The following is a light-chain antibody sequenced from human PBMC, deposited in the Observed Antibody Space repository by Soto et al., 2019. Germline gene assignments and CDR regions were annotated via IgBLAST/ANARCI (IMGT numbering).Light chain of an antibody. CDR2: AAS. CDR1: QSISNY. V-gene: IGKV1-39*01. Sequence: DIQMTQSPSSLSASVGDRVTITCRASQSISNYLNWYQQKPGKAPKLLMYAASSLQSGVPSRFSGCGSGTDFTLTISSLQPEDFATYYGQQSYSTPRTFGQGTKVEIK. CDR3: QQSYSTPRT. J-gene: IGKJ1*01.